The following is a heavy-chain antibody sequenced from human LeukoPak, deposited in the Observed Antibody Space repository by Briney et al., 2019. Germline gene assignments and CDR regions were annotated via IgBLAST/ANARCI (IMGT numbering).Heavy chain of an antibody. CDR2: INHSGST. V-gene: IGHV4-34*01. J-gene: IGHJ6*02. CDR1: GGSFSGYY. Sequence: SETLSLTCAVSGGSFSGYYWSWIRQPPGKGLEWIGEINHSGSTNYNPSLKSRVTISVDTSKNQFSLKLSSVTAADTAVYYCARVRRSYGMDVWAKGPRSPSP. CDR3: ARVRRSYGMDV.